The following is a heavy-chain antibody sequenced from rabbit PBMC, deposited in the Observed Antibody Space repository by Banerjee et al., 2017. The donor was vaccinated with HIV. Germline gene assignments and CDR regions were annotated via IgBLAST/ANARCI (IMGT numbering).Heavy chain of an antibody. D-gene: IGHD4-2*01. V-gene: IGHV1S40*01. CDR1: GFSFSSSYY. J-gene: IGHJ4*01. CDR3: ARERTDYAGDGYFNL. Sequence: QSLEESGGDLVKPGASLTLTCTASGFSFSSSYYMCWVRQAPGKGLEWIACIYAGSSGSTYYASWAKGRFTISKTSSTTVTLQMTSLTAADTATYFCARERTDYAGDGYFNLWGQGTLVTVS. CDR2: IYAGSSGST.